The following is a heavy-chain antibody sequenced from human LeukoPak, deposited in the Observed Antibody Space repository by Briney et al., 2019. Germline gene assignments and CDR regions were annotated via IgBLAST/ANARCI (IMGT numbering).Heavy chain of an antibody. J-gene: IGHJ4*02. V-gene: IGHV4-59*01. CDR1: GGSISSYY. CDR3: ARGDDYKSTLFDY. CDR2: IYYSGST. Sequence: SETLSLTCTVSGGSISSYYWSWIRQPPGKGLEWIGYIYYSGSTNYNPSLKSRVTISIDTSKNQFSLKLTSATAADTAVYYCARGDDYKSTLFDYWGQGTLVTVSS. D-gene: IGHD5-12*01.